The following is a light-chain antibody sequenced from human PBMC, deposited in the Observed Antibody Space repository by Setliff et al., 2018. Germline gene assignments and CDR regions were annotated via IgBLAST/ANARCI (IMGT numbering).Light chain of an antibody. V-gene: IGLV2-14*03. Sequence: QSALTQPASVSGSPGQSISISCTGSNSDVGGHNYVSWYQQHPGKAPKLLISDVSHRPSGVPIRFSGSKSGNTASLTISGLQAEDEADYYCSSYTSIGTLIVFGGGTKVTVL. J-gene: IGLJ2*01. CDR1: NSDVGGHNY. CDR3: SSYTSIGTLIV. CDR2: DVS.